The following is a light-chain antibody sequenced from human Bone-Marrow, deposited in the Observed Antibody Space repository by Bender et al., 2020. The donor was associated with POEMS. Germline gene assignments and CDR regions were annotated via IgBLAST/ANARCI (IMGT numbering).Light chain of an antibody. CDR2: INN. V-gene: IGLV1-47*02. Sequence: QSVLTQPPSASGTPGQRVTISCSGSSSNIGTNPVNWYQQLPGTAPKLLIYINNQRPSGVPDRFYGSKSGTSATLSISGLRTEDEAVYYCVVWDASLRGYLFGGGTTVTVL. CDR3: VVWDASLRGYL. CDR1: SSNIGTNP. J-gene: IGLJ1*01.